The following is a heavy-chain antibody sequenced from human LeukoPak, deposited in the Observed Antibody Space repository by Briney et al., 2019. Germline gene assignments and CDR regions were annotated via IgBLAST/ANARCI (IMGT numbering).Heavy chain of an antibody. V-gene: IGHV3-74*01. CDR3: ARGPNSNWSGLDF. CDR2: ISPTGSTT. Sequence: GGSLGLSCTASGFSFSGHWMHWARQLPGKGLVWVSRISPTGSTTSYADSVKGRFTVSRDNAKNTLYLQVNNLRAEDTAVYYCARGPNSNWSGLDFWGQGTLLTVSS. J-gene: IGHJ4*02. D-gene: IGHD6-6*01. CDR1: GFSFSGHW.